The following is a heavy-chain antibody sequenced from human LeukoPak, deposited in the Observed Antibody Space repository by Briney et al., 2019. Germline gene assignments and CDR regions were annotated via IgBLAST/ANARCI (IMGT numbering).Heavy chain of an antibody. Sequence: PGRSLRLSCAASGFSFSTQGMHWVRQAPGKGLEWVAVISYDGSNTYHSDSLKGRFTISRDNSNNTLFLQMNSLTAEDTAIYYCAKDILSGIVLPSMGFLASWGQGTLVTVSS. D-gene: IGHD1-1*01. CDR1: GFSFSTQG. V-gene: IGHV3-30*18. J-gene: IGHJ1*01. CDR3: AKDILSGIVLPSMGFLAS. CDR2: ISYDGSNT.